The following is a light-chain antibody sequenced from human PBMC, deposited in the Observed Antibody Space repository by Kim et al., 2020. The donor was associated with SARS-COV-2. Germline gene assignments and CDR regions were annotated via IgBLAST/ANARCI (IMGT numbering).Light chain of an antibody. CDR1: QSVTSNS. Sequence: LSPGERATRSCRASQSVTSNSLAWYQEKAGQAPRLLIYGASSRATGIPDRFSGSGSGTDFTLTISRLEPEDFAVYYCQQYGSSPRTFGQGTKLEI. J-gene: IGKJ2*01. CDR3: QQYGSSPRT. CDR2: GAS. V-gene: IGKV3-20*01.